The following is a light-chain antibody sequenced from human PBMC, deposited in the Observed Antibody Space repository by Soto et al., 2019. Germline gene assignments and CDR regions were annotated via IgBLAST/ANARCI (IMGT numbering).Light chain of an antibody. J-gene: IGLJ2*01. CDR3: ETWDSNTRI. CDR2: LEGSGTY. V-gene: IGLV4-60*03. Sequence: QPVLTQSSSASASLGSSVKLTCTLSSGHSSYIIAWHQQQPGKAPRYLMKLEGSGTYNKGSGVPDRFSGSSSGADRYLTISNLQSDDEADYYCETWDSNTRIFGGGTKVTVI. CDR1: SGHSSYI.